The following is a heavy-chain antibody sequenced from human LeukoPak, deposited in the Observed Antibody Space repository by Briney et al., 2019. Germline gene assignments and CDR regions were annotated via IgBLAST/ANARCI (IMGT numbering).Heavy chain of an antibody. D-gene: IGHD3-3*01. V-gene: IGHV1-69*05. CDR3: ARARLRFLEWPPYYYYMDV. J-gene: IGHJ6*03. CDR2: IIPIFGTA. CDR1: GGTFSSYA. Sequence: SVKVSCKASGGTFSSYAISWARQAPGQGLEWMGGIIPIFGTANYAQKFQGRVTITTDESTSTAYMELSSLRSEDTAVYYCARARLRFLEWPPYYYYMDVWGKGTTVTVSS.